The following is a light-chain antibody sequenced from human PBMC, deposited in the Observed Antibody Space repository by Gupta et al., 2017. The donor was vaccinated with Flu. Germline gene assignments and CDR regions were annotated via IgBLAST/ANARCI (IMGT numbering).Light chain of an antibody. CDR1: SSDVGAYNF. V-gene: IGLV2-14*01. Sequence: QSALTQPASVSGSPGQSTTISCTGTSSDVGAYNFVSWYQQHPGKAPNLVIYEVINRPAGVSNRFSASKSDNTASLTISGLQAEDDADYYCSSVTTARIYVFGTGTKVTVL. CDR2: EVI. CDR3: SSVTTARIYV. J-gene: IGLJ1*01.